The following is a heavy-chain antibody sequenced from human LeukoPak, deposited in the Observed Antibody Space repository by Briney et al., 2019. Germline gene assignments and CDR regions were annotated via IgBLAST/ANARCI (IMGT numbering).Heavy chain of an antibody. CDR1: GFTFSSYA. D-gene: IGHD4-17*01. Sequence: LPGGSLRLSCAASGFTFSSYAMSWVRQAPGKGLEWVSSISGSGGRTHYTDSVKGRFTISRDNSKNTLYLQMNSLRAEDTAVYYCATPPTVTRNYWGQGTLVTVSS. V-gene: IGHV3-23*01. CDR2: ISGSGGRT. CDR3: ATPPTVTRNY. J-gene: IGHJ4*02.